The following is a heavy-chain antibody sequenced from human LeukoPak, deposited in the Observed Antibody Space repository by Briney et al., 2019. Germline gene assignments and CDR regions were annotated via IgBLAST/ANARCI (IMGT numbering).Heavy chain of an antibody. J-gene: IGHJ6*03. V-gene: IGHV1-2*02. CDR2: INPNSGGT. CDR3: ARAFLQLGYCSSTSCSGPPYYYYYYMDV. D-gene: IGHD2-2*01. CDR1: GYTFTGYY. Sequence: GASVKVSCKASGYTFTGYYMHWVRQAPGQGLEWMGWINPNSGGTNYAQKLQGRVTMTTDTSTSTAYMELRSLRSDDTAVYYCARAFLQLGYCSSTSCSGPPYYYYYYMDVWGKGTTVTVSS.